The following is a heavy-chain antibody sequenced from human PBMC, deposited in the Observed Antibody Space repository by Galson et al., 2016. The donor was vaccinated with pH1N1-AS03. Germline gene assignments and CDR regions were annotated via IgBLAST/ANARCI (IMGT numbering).Heavy chain of an antibody. CDR1: GFSLSTGGMR. Sequence: PALVKPTQTLTLTSTVSGFSLSTGGMRVSWIRQPPGKALEWLGRIDWDDGTFYSTSLKTRLTISKDTSKNQVVLTMTNMDPVDTGTYYCARTLNYNTGLDVWGPGDTVTVSS. CDR3: ARTLNYNTGLDV. V-gene: IGHV2-70*04. D-gene: IGHD5-24*01. CDR2: IDWDDGT. J-gene: IGHJ6*02.